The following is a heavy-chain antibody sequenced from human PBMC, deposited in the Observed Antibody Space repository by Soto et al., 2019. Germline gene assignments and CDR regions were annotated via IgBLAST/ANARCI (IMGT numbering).Heavy chain of an antibody. Sequence: SVKVSCKASGGTFSTYAISWVRQAPGQGLEWVGGIIPIFGTANYAQKFQGRVTITADESTSTAYMELSSVRSEDTAVYYCARAAYSYGTAYLSYYYGMDVWGQGTTVTVPS. CDR3: ARAAYSYGTAYLSYYYGMDV. CDR2: IIPIFGTA. V-gene: IGHV1-69*13. D-gene: IGHD5-18*01. CDR1: GGTFSTYA. J-gene: IGHJ6*02.